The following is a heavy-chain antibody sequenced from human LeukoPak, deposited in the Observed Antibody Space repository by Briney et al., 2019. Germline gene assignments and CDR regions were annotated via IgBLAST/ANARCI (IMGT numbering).Heavy chain of an antibody. J-gene: IGHJ4*02. CDR2: ISSSGSTI. CDR1: GFTFSSCE. Sequence: GGSLRLSCAASGFTFSSCEMNWVRQAPGKGLEWVSYISSSGSTIYYADSVKGRFTISRDNAKNSLYLQMNSLRAEDTAVYYCARESLVGATDYWGQGTLVTVSS. CDR3: ARESLVGATDY. V-gene: IGHV3-48*03. D-gene: IGHD1-26*01.